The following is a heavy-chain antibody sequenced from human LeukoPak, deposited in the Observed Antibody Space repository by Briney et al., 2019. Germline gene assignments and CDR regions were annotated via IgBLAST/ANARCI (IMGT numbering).Heavy chain of an antibody. CDR2: INHSGST. Sequence: PGGSLRLSCAASGFTFSSYSMNWVRQAPGKGLEWIGEINHSGSTNYNPSLKSRVTISVDTSKNQFSLKLSSVTAADTAVYYCARRVVRGVIKYWGQGTLVTVSS. CDR3: ARRVVRGVIKY. J-gene: IGHJ4*02. CDR1: GFTFSSYS. D-gene: IGHD3-10*02. V-gene: IGHV4-34*01.